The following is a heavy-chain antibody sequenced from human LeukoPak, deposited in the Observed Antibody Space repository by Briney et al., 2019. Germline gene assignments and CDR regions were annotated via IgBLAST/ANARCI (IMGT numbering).Heavy chain of an antibody. J-gene: IGHJ5*01. CDR2: SYYSGST. CDR3: VRHGIQMERRISGGLDS. CDR1: GCSFSGSSNY. D-gene: IGHD1-1*01. V-gene: IGHV4-39*01. Sequence: PSESLSLTCTASGCSFSGSSNYWVRIRQPQGQGRDWIGSSYYSGSTYYNPSLKSRVTISVDTSKKQCPHRHSTITAATTAVYYCVRHGIQMERRISGGLDSWGQGTLVTVSS.